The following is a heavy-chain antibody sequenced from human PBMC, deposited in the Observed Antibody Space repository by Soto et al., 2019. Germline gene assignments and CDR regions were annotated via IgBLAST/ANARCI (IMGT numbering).Heavy chain of an antibody. CDR3: ARDAGVSGELYY. J-gene: IGHJ4*02. CDR1: GYTFTSYG. V-gene: IGHV1-18*01. CDR2: ISAYNGNT. Sequence: QVQLVQSGAEVKKPGASVKVSCKASGYTFTSYGISWVRQAPGQGLEWMGWISAYNGNTNYAQKLQGRVTMTTDTTTRSAYMEMRILRSDDTAVYYCARDAGVSGELYYWGQGTLVTVSS. D-gene: IGHD3-16*01.